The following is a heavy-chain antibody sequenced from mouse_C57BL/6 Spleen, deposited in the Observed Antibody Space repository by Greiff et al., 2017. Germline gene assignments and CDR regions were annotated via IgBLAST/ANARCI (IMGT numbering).Heavy chain of an antibody. CDR2: IWGVGST. J-gene: IGHJ4*01. Sequence: VKLVESGPGLVAPSQSLSITCTVSGFSLTSYGVDWVCQSPGKGLEWLGVIWGVGSTNYNSALKSRLSISKDNSKCQVFLKMNSLQTDDTAMYYCARNPSYAMDYWGQGTSVTVSS. V-gene: IGHV2-6*01. CDR1: GFSLTSYG. CDR3: ARNPSYAMDY.